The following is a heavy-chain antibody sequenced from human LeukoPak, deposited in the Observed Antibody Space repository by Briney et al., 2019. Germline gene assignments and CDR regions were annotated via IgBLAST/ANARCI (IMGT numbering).Heavy chain of an antibody. V-gene: IGHV3-74*01. CDR1: VFTFSSYW. D-gene: IGHD5-24*01. CDR3: ARDAVEMATIPDYYYNYYMDV. J-gene: IGHJ6*03. CDR2: INSDGSST. Sequence: VGSLRLSCAASVFTFSSYWMHWVRQAPGKGLVWVSRINSDGSSTSYADSVKGRFTISRDNAKNTLYLQMNSLRAEDTAVYYCARDAVEMATIPDYYYNYYMDVRGKGTTVTVSS.